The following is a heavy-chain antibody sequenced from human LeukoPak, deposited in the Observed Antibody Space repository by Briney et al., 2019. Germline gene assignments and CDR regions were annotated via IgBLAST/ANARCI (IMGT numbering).Heavy chain of an antibody. CDR2: IKSKTDGGTT. CDR1: GFTFSNAW. Sequence: GGSLRLSCAASGFTFSNAWMSWVRQAPGKGLEWGVRIKSKTDGGTTDYTAPVKGRFTISRDDSKNTLYLQMNSLKTEDTAVYYCTTQLLWFGELSGNFDYWGQGTLVTVSS. J-gene: IGHJ4*02. V-gene: IGHV3-15*01. D-gene: IGHD3-10*01. CDR3: TTQLLWFGELSGNFDY.